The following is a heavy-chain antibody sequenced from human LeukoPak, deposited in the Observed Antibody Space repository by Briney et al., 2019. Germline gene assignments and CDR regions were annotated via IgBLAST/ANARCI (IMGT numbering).Heavy chain of an antibody. CDR2: IYPGDSDT. D-gene: IGHD1-1*01. CDR1: GYSFTSYW. Sequence: GESLKISCKGSGYSFTSYWIGWVRQMPGKGLEWMGIIYPGDSDTRYSPSFQGQVTISADKSISTAYLQWSSLKASDTAMYYCARLPVLKLTGTTHYYYGMDVWGQGTTVTVSS. CDR3: ARLPVLKLTGTTHYYYGMDV. V-gene: IGHV5-51*01. J-gene: IGHJ6*02.